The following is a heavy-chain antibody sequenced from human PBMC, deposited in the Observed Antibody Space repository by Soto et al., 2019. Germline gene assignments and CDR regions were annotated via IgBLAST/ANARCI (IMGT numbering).Heavy chain of an antibody. V-gene: IGHV4-30-4*01. D-gene: IGHD2-2*01. Sequence: KTSETLSLTCTVSGGSISSGDYYWSWIRQPPGKGLEWIGYIYYSGSTYYNPSLKSRVTISVDTSKNQFSLKLSSVTAADPAVYYCARDPLYCSSTSCSSDAFDIWGQGTMVTVSS. CDR3: ARDPLYCSSTSCSSDAFDI. CDR1: GGSISSGDYY. CDR2: IYYSGST. J-gene: IGHJ3*02.